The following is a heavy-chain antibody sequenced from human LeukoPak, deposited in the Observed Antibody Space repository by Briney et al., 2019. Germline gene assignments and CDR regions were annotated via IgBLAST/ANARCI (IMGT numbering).Heavy chain of an antibody. CDR2: IRYDGSNK. J-gene: IGHJ4*02. V-gene: IGHV3-30*02. D-gene: IGHD1-26*01. CDR3: ARDIAGRELLDY. Sequence: GGSLRLSCAASGFTFSSYGMHWVRQAPGKGLEWVAFIRYDGSNKYYADSVKGRFTISRDNSKNTLYLQMNSLRAEDTAVYYCARDIAGRELLDYWGQGTLVTVSS. CDR1: GFTFSSYG.